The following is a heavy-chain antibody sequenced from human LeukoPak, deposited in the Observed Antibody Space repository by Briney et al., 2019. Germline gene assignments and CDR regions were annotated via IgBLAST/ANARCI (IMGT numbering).Heavy chain of an antibody. CDR1: GYTFTGYY. J-gene: IGHJ3*02. V-gene: IGHV1-2*02. Sequence: GASVKVSCKASGYTFTGYYMHWVRQAPGQGLEWMGWINPNSGGTNYAQKFQGRATMTRDTSISTAYMELSRLRSDDTAVYYCARGGYCSSTSCYADAFDIWGQGTMVTVSS. CDR3: ARGGYCSSTSCYADAFDI. D-gene: IGHD2-2*01. CDR2: INPNSGGT.